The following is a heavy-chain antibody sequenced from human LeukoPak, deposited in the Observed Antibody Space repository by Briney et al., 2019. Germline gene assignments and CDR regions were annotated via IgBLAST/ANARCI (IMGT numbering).Heavy chain of an antibody. D-gene: IGHD2-15*01. J-gene: IGHJ4*02. CDR1: GFTFSNFW. V-gene: IGHV3-7*01. CDR3: AREGQDLDH. CDR2: IKQDGSEN. Sequence: GGSLRLSCAASGFTFSNFWMSWVRQAPGKGLEWVANIKQDGSENHYVDSVKGRFTISRDNAKNSLYLQMNSLRAEDTAVYYCAREGQDLDHWVQGTLVSVST.